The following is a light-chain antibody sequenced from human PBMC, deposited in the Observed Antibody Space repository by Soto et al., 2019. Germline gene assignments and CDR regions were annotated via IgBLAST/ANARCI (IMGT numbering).Light chain of an antibody. CDR1: QGINNN. V-gene: IGKV1-16*01. CDR3: QQYFSFPFT. CDR2: GAS. J-gene: IGKJ3*01. Sequence: DIQMTQSPSSLSASVGDRVTITCRASQGINNNLAWSQQKPGKAPKSLMNGASTLQSGVPSRFSGSGSGTDFTLTISSLQPEDFGTYYCQQYFSFPFTFGPGTKVEMK.